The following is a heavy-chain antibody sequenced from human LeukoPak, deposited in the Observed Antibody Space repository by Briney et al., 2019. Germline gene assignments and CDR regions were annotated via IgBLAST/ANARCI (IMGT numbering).Heavy chain of an antibody. D-gene: IGHD3-9*01. CDR1: GGSISSYY. CDR3: ARVHYDILTGYPDW. V-gene: IGHV4-4*07. J-gene: IGHJ4*02. CDR2: IYTSGST. Sequence: SETLSLTCTVSGGSISSYYWSWIRQPAGKGLEWIGRIYTSGSTNYNPSLKSRVTMSVDTSKNQFSLKLSSVTAADTAVYYCARVHYDILTGYPDWWGQGTLVTVSS.